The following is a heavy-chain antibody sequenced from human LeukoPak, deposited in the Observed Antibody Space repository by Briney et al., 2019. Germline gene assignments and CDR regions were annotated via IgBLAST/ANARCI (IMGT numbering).Heavy chain of an antibody. D-gene: IGHD5-18*01. V-gene: IGHV3-7*01. J-gene: IGHJ6*03. CDR2: IKQDGSEK. CDR3: ARGQNTAMVTYYYYYMDV. Sequence: GGSLRLSCAASGFTFSSYWMSWVRQAPGKGLEWVANIKQDGSEKYYVDSVKGRFTISRDNAKNSLYLQMNSLRAEDTAVYYCARGQNTAMVTYYYYYMDVWGKGTTVTISS. CDR1: GFTFSSYW.